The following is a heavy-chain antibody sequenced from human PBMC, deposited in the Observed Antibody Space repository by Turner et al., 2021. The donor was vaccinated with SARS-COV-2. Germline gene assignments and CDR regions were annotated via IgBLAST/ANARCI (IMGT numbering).Heavy chain of an antibody. D-gene: IGHD3-22*01. CDR1: GFTFSSYS. CDR2: ISSSSSYI. CDR3: ARARWDYYDSSGYYPNAFDI. Sequence: EVQLVESGGGLVNPGGSLRLSCAASGFTFSSYSMNWVRQAPWKELEWVSSISSSSSYIYYADSVKGRFTISRDNAKNSLYLQMNSLKAEDTAVYYCARARWDYYDSSGYYPNAFDIWGQGTMVTVSS. V-gene: IGHV3-21*01. J-gene: IGHJ3*02.